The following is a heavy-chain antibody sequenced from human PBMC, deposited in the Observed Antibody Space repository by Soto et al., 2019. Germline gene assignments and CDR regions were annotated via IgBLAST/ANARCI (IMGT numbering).Heavy chain of an antibody. CDR1: GGSISSYY. CDR3: ARDYYDSSGYYPFDY. Sequence: AETLSLTCTVSGGSISSYYWGWIRQPAGKGLEWIGRIYTSGSTNYNPSLKSRVTMSVDTSKNQFSLKLSSVTAADTAVYYCARDYYDSSGYYPFDYCGQGTLVTVSS. J-gene: IGHJ4*02. D-gene: IGHD3-22*01. CDR2: IYTSGST. V-gene: IGHV4-4*07.